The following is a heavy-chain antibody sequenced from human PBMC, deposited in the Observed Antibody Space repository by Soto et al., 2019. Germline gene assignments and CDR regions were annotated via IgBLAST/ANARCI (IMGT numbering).Heavy chain of an antibody. CDR3: ATLSLGIVVVTEVAFDI. D-gene: IGHD2-21*02. Sequence: ASVKVSCKVSGYTLTELSMHWVRQAPGKGLEWMGGFDPEDGETIYAQKFQGRVTMTEDTSTDTAYMELSSLRSEDTAVYYCATLSLGIVVVTEVAFDIWGQGTMVPVSS. CDR1: GYTLTELS. CDR2: FDPEDGET. V-gene: IGHV1-24*01. J-gene: IGHJ3*02.